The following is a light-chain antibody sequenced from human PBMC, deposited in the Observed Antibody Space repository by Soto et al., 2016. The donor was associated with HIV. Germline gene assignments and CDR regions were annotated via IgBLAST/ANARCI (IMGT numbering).Light chain of an antibody. CDR1: QSISSY. CDR2: AAS. J-gene: IGKJ1*01. CDR3: QQYHDYAT. Sequence: DIQMTQSPSSLSASVGGRVTITCRASQSISSYLNWYQQKPGKAPKLLIYAASSLQSGVPSRFSGSGSGTDFTLTIGSLQPEDSATYFCQQYHDYATFGQGTKVEI. V-gene: IGKV1-39*01.